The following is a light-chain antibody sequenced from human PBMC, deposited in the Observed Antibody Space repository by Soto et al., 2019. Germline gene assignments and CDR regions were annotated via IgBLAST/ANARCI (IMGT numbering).Light chain of an antibody. J-gene: IGKJ1*01. V-gene: IGKV4-1*01. CDR2: WAS. CDR3: QQYDKLPRT. Sequence: DIVMTQSPDSLAVSLGERATINCKSSQSVIYSSNNKNYLAWYQQKPGQPPKLLIYWASTRESGVPDRFSGSGSGTDFTLTISSLQAEDVAVYYCQQYDKLPRTFGQGTKVDIK. CDR1: QSVIYSSNNKNY.